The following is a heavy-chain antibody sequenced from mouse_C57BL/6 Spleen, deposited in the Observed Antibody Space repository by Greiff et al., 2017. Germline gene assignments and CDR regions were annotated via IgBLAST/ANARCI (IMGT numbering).Heavy chain of an antibody. CDR1: GYTFTDYY. V-gene: IGHV1-19*01. Sequence: VQLQQSGPVLVKPGASVKMSCKASGYTFTDYYMNWVKQSHGKSLEWIGVINPYNGGTSYNQTFKGKATLTVDKSSSTAYMELNSLTSEDSAVYYCTYYYGSSYAMDYWGQGTSVTVSS. D-gene: IGHD1-1*01. CDR2: INPYNGGT. CDR3: TYYYGSSYAMDY. J-gene: IGHJ4*01.